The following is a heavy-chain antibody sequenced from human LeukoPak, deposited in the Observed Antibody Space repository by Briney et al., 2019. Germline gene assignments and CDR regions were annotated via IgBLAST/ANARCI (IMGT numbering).Heavy chain of an antibody. V-gene: IGHV4-38-2*02. D-gene: IGHD2-21*01. J-gene: IGHJ4*02. Sequence: PSETLSLTCTVSGYSISSGYYWGWIRQPPGKGLEWIATIYHSGTTYYNPSLKSRVTISVDKSKNQFSLKLSSVTAADTAVYYCARVVAYYFDYWGQGTLVTVSS. CDR3: ARVVAYYFDY. CDR1: GYSISSGYY. CDR2: IYHSGTT.